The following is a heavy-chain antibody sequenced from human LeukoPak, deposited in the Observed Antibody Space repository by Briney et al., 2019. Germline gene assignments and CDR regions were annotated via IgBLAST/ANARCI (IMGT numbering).Heavy chain of an antibody. CDR1: GFTLSGYD. CDR3: VRAKRETSTRPWTSGMDV. J-gene: IGHJ6*02. CDR2: IGSAGDK. V-gene: IGHV3-13*04. D-gene: IGHD6-6*01. Sequence: GGSLRLSCAASGFTLSGYDIHWVRQAIGKGLEWVSGIGSAGDKYHAGSERGRFTISRENAENFVYLQMNGLRAEDTAIYYCVRAKRETSTRPWTSGMDVWGQGTTVTVSS.